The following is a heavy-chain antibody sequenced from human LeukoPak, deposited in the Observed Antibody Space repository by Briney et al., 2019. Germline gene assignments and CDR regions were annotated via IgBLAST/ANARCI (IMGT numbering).Heavy chain of an antibody. CDR1: GGSISSSNW. V-gene: IGHV4-4*02. CDR3: ARGVYHTVTTDAFDI. J-gene: IGHJ3*02. D-gene: IGHD4-17*01. Sequence: SGTLSLTCAVSGGSISSSNWWSWVRQPPGKGLEWIGEIYHSGSTNYNPSLKSRVTISVDKSKNQFSLKLSSVTAADTAVYYCARGVYHTVTTDAFDIWGQGTMVTVSS. CDR2: IYHSGST.